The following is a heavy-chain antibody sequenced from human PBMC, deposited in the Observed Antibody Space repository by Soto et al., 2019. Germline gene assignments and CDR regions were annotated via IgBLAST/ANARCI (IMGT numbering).Heavy chain of an antibody. D-gene: IGHD2-8*01. CDR1: GYTFNSYG. CDR2: ISVYNGNT. J-gene: IGHJ4*02. V-gene: IGHV1-18*01. CDR3: ARDGRNGGYLDY. Sequence: QVQLVQSGAEVKRPGASVKVSCKASGYTFNSYGISWVRQAPGQGLEWMGWISVYNGNTNYAKKVQGRVTMTTDKSTSTAYMELRSLRPDDTAVYYCARDGRNGGYLDYWGQGTVVTVSS.